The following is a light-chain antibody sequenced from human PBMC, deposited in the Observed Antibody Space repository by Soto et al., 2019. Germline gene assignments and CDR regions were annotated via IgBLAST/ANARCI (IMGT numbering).Light chain of an antibody. Sequence: QPVSVSGSPGQSITISCTGTSSDVGGYNYVSWYQQHPGKAPKLMIYDVSNRPSGVSNRFSGSKSGNTASLTISGLQAEDEADYYCSSYTSSSTLVFGGGTKLTVL. J-gene: IGLJ2*01. CDR1: SSDVGGYNY. V-gene: IGLV2-14*01. CDR3: SSYTSSSTLV. CDR2: DVS.